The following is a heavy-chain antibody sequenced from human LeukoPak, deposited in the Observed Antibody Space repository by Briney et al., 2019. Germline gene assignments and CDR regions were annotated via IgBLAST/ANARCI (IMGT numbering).Heavy chain of an antibody. CDR2: ISTYNGNT. J-gene: IGHJ4*02. CDR1: AYTFTNYG. Sequence: GASVKVSCKASAYTFTNYGLSWARQAPGQGLEWMGWISTYNGNTNYAQKFQGRVTMTTDTSTSTGYMEMRSLRSDDTAVYYCARGGVSNSWYRTPDYWGQGTLVTVSS. D-gene: IGHD6-13*01. CDR3: ARGGVSNSWYRTPDY. V-gene: IGHV1-18*01.